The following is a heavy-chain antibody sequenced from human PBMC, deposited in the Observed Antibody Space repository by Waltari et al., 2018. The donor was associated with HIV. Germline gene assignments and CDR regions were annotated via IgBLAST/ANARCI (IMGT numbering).Heavy chain of an antibody. D-gene: IGHD3-3*02. J-gene: IGHJ4*01. CDR2: IYSSGSV. Sequence: QVQLQESGPGLLKPSQTLSLTCTVSGGSIRRGSFSWSCIRQYAGKTLEWIGRIYSSGSVNYNSSVESRVTISRDTSKNQFSLLLTSVTAADSAIYYCARLSGSKGFDYWGQGTLVTVSS. CDR3: ARLSGSKGFDY. V-gene: IGHV4-61*02. CDR1: GGSIRRGSFS.